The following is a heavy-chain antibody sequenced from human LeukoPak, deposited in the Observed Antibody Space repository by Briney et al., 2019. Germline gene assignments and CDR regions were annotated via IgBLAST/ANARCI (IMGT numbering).Heavy chain of an antibody. CDR1: GFTFSSYS. D-gene: IGHD3-3*01. CDR2: ISSDGATT. Sequence: PGGSLRLSCAASGFTFSSYSMTWVRQAPGGGLHWVSYISSDGATTYYADSVKGRFIISRDNAKNSLFLQINSLRAEDTAVYYCAGSTLWSGIFQYWGQGTLVTVSS. CDR3: AGSTLWSGIFQY. J-gene: IGHJ1*01. V-gene: IGHV3-48*04.